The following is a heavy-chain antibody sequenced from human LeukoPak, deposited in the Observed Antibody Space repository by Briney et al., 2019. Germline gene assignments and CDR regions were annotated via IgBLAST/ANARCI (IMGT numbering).Heavy chain of an antibody. V-gene: IGHV4-59*01. CDR1: GGSISSYY. J-gene: IGHJ3*02. Sequence: SETLSLTCTVSGGSISSYYWSWIRLPPGKGLEWIGYLSKSGNANYSPSLKSRVTIFGDTSKNQFFLKLSSVTAADTAVYYCARARYVNSFYAFDIWGQGTLVTVSS. CDR2: LSKSGNA. CDR3: ARARYVNSFYAFDI. D-gene: IGHD3-9*01.